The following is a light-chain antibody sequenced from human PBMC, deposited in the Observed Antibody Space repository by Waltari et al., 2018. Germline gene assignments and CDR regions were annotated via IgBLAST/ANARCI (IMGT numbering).Light chain of an antibody. J-gene: IGKJ3*01. CDR3: QQYDNLPFT. CDR2: DAS. Sequence: DIQMTQSPSSLSASVGDRVTITCQASQDISNYLNWYQQKPGKAPKLLIYDASNLETGVPSRFSGSGAGKDFTFTISSLQPEDIVTYYCQQYDNLPFTFGPGTKVDIK. V-gene: IGKV1-33*01. CDR1: QDISNY.